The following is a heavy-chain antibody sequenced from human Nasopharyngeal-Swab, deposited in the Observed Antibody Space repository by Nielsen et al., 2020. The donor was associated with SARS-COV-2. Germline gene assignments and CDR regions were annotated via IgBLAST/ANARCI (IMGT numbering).Heavy chain of an antibody. V-gene: IGHV3-30-3*01. CDR1: GFTFSSYA. J-gene: IGHJ3*02. D-gene: IGHD2-15*01. CDR2: ISYDGSNK. Sequence: GESLKISCAASGFTFSSYAMHWVRQAPGKGLEWVAVISYDGSNKYYADSVKGRFTISRDNSKNTLYLQMNSLRAEDTAVYYCAKSSGGSPRRAFDIWGQGTMVTVSS. CDR3: AKSSGGSPRRAFDI.